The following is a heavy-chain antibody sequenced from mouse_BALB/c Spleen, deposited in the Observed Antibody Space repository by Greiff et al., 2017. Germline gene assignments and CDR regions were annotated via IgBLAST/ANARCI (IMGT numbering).Heavy chain of an antibody. CDR2: IRNRANGYTS. V-gene: IGHV7-3*02. J-gene: IGHJ3*01. D-gene: IGHD2-1*01. CDR1: GFTFTDYY. CDR3: GRDDHYGNYGGY. Sequence: EVHLVESGGGLVQPGGSLRLSCATSGFTFTDYYMSWVRQPPGKALEWLGFIRNRANGYTSEYSVSVKGRFTISRDNSQSILYLQLNTLRAEDVATDNCGRDDHYGNYGGYWGQGTTVTVSA.